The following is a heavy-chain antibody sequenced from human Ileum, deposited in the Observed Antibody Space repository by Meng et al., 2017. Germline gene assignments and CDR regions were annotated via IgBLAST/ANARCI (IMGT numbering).Heavy chain of an antibody. J-gene: IGHJ4*02. V-gene: IGHV4-4*02. CDR2: LYHSGRT. Sequence: QEAAPAPVKTSGPLSSPSASSGDSISTYNWGTWVRHSPETGLDWMGELYHSGRTNNNPSLTSQVTMSVDKSKNQISLNLRSATAADTAVYYCATTGHSSGFYLGYWGPGTLVTVSS. CDR3: ATTGHSSGFYLGY. CDR1: GDSISTYNW. D-gene: IGHD3-22*01.